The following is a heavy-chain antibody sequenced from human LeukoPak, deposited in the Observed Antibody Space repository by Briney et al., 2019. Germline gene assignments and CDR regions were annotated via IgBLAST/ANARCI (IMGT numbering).Heavy chain of an antibody. CDR1: GGSISSNSYY. D-gene: IGHD6-19*01. CDR2: VYYTGST. CDR3: ARGYSSGWYGRRNWFDP. Sequence: KPSETLSLTCTVSGGSISSNSYYWGWIRQPPGKGLEWVGTVYYTGSTYYNPSLKSRVTISVDTSKNQFSLKLSSVTAADTAVYYCARGYSSGWYGRRNWFDPWGQGTLVTVSS. V-gene: IGHV4-39*07. J-gene: IGHJ5*02.